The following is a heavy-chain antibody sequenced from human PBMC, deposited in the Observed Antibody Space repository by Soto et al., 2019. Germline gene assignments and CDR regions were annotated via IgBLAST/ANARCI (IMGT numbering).Heavy chain of an antibody. Sequence: QVQLVESGGGVVQPGRSLRLSCAASGFTFNSYAMQWVRQAPGKGLEWVAVISYDGNNKYYADSVKGRLTISRDNFNNTLYVQRNSLRGEDTAVYYCARGDPDYWGQGTLVTVSS. CDR1: GFTFNSYA. V-gene: IGHV3-30-3*01. CDR2: ISYDGNNK. J-gene: IGHJ4*02. CDR3: ARGDPDY.